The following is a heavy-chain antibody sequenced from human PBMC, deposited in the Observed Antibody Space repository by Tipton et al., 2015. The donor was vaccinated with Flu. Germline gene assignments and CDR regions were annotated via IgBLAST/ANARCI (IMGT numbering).Heavy chain of an antibody. V-gene: IGHV3-33*01. CDR2: IWYDGSNI. Sequence: SLRLSCKVSGFDFSVYGMHWVRQAPGKGLEWVAVIWYDGSNIHYGDSVKGRFTVSRDNSRNTLYLQMNGLRAEDTAVYYCARDEGVVNYYFGMDVWGQGTTDTVSS. J-gene: IGHJ6*01. CDR1: GFDFSVYG. CDR3: ARDEGVVNYYFGMDV.